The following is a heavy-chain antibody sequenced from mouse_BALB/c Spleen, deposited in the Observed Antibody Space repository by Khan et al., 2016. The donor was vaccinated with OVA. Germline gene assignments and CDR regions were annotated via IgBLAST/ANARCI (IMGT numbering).Heavy chain of an antibody. D-gene: IGHD2-14*01. Sequence: VQLQESGAELARPGASVKMSCKASGYTFNSYTIHWIKLRPGQGLEWIGFINPSNGYTNYNQKFKDKATLTADKSSTTVYMQLSSLTSDDSAVYNCVRDGADQRNDGWFAYWGQGTLVTVSA. J-gene: IGHJ3*01. V-gene: IGHV1-4*01. CDR3: VRDGADQRNDGWFAY. CDR1: GYTFNSYT. CDR2: INPSNGYT.